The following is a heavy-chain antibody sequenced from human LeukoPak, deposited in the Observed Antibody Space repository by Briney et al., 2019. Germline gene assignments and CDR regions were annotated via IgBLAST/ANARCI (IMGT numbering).Heavy chain of an antibody. J-gene: IGHJ4*02. CDR2: ISSSGSTI. V-gene: IGHV3-48*03. CDR1: GFTFSSYE. D-gene: IGHD4-17*01. Sequence: PGGSLRLSCAASGFTFSSYEMNWVRQAPGKGLEWVSYISSSGSTIYYADSVKGRFTISRDNAKNSLYLQMNSLRAEDTAVYYCARGGRVTVTPFDYWGQGTLVTVSS. CDR3: ARGGRVTVTPFDY.